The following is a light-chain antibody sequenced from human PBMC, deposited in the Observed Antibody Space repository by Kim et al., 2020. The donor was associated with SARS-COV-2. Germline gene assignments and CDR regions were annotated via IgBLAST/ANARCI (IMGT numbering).Light chain of an antibody. Sequence: SVGDRVTITCRAGQDISTDLAWFQQKPGQAPKSLISAASSLQSGVPSKFSGSGSGTDFTLTISSLQPDDFATYYCQQYNVYPITFGQGTRLEIK. CDR1: QDISTD. V-gene: IGKV1-16*02. J-gene: IGKJ5*01. CDR3: QQYNVYPIT. CDR2: AAS.